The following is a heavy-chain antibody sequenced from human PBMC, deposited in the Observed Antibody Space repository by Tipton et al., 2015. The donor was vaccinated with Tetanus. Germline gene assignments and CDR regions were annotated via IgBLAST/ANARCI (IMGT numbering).Heavy chain of an antibody. V-gene: IGHV3-21*01. CDR2: ISGHSTYI. Sequence: SLRLSCQGSGFNFGDFNMNWIRQTPGKGLQWVSSISGHSTYIHYAESVRGRFSVSRDNAENTLHLQMSSLRAEDAGIYYCVRRSLLNYGLDVWGQGTTVTVSS. D-gene: IGHD2-21*01. J-gene: IGHJ6*02. CDR3: VRRSLLNYGLDV. CDR1: GFNFGDFN.